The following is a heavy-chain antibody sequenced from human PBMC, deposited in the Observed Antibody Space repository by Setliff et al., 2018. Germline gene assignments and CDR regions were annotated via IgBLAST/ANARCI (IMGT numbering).Heavy chain of an antibody. V-gene: IGHV1-18*04. D-gene: IGHD1-20*01. Sequence: ASVKVSCKASGYPLTAYYIHWVRQAPGQRLEWVGWIRASNDETDYAQKFRGRVTMTTDTSTSTAYMEMRSLTSDDTAVYYCARDEIRPITPDYWGQGTLVTVSS. CDR2: IRASNDET. CDR1: GYPLTAYY. CDR3: ARDEIRPITPDY. J-gene: IGHJ4*02.